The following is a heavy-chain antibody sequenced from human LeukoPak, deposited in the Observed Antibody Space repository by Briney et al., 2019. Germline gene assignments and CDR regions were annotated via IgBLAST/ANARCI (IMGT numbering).Heavy chain of an antibody. D-gene: IGHD3-22*01. V-gene: IGHV3-21*04. Sequence: KSGGSLRLSCAASGFAFSTYSMNWVRQAPGKGLEWVSSITSTSTYIYYADSVMGRFTISRDNAKNSLYLQMNNLRAEDTAVYYCAKMGHYYDSSGYVYWGQGTLVTVSS. J-gene: IGHJ4*02. CDR2: ITSTSTYI. CDR1: GFAFSTYS. CDR3: AKMGHYYDSSGYVY.